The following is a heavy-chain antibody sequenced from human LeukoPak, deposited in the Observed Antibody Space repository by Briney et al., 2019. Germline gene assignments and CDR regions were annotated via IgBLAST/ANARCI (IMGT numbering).Heavy chain of an antibody. J-gene: IGHJ6*03. CDR3: ARVRGNSSSWFPYYYYYYYMDV. CDR1: GFTFSSYS. V-gene: IGHV3-21*01. Sequence: GGSLRPSCAASGFTFSSYSMNWVRQAPGKGLEWVSSISSSSSYINYADSVKGRFTISRDNAKNSLYLQMNSLRAEDTAVYYCARVRGNSSSWFPYYYYYYYMDVWGKGTTVTVSS. CDR2: ISSSSSYI. D-gene: IGHD6-13*01.